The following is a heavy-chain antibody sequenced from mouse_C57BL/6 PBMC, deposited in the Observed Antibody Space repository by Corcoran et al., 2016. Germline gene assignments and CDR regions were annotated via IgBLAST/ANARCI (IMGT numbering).Heavy chain of an antibody. V-gene: IGHV9-3*01. J-gene: IGHJ2*01. CDR2: INTYSGVP. CDR1: GYTFTTYG. D-gene: IGHD1-1*01. CDR3: ARRVAPYYFDY. Sequence: QIQLVQSGPELKKPGETVKISCKASGYTFTTYGMSWVKQAPGKGLKWMGWINTYSGVPTYADDFKGRFAFSLETSASTAYLQINNLKNEDTATYFCARRVAPYYFDYWGQGTTLTVSS.